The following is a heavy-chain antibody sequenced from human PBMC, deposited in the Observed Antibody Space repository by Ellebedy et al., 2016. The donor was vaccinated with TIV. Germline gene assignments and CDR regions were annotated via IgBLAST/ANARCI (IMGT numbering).Heavy chain of an antibody. D-gene: IGHD3-9*01. J-gene: IGHJ5*02. CDR1: GFTFSVYE. CDR3: AKDRYYDILTAEHSGALWFDP. V-gene: IGHV3-30*02. CDR2: IHYDGSKK. Sequence: PGGSLRLSCAASGFTFSVYEMHWVRQAPGKGLEWVASIHYDGSKKYYADSVKGRFTISRDNSQNTLYLQMNSLRVEDTAVYYCAKDRYYDILTAEHSGALWFDPWGQGTLATVSS.